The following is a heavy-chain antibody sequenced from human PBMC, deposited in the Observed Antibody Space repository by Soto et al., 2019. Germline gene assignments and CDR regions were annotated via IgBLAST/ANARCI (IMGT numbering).Heavy chain of an antibody. V-gene: IGHV1-18*04. D-gene: IGHD1-26*01. J-gene: IGHJ1*01. CDR2: ISAYNGNT. Sequence: ASVQVSCKASGYTFTSYGISWVRQAPGQGLEWMGWISAYNGNTNYAQKLQGRVTMTTDTSTSTAYMELRSLRSDDTAVYYCARDGELGAFCAEYFQHWGQGTLVTVSS. CDR3: ARDGELGAFCAEYFQH. CDR1: GYTFTSYG.